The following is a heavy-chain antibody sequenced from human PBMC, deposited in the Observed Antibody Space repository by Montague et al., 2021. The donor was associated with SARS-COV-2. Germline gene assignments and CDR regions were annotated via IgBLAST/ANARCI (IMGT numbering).Heavy chain of an antibody. V-gene: IGHV4-34*01. J-gene: IGHJ5*02. CDR3: ARGRYSSGWYGRKNWFDP. CDR1: GGSFSGYY. Sequence: SETLSLTCAVYGGSFSGYYWSWIRQPPGKGLEWIGEINHSGSTNYNPSLKSRVTISVDTSKNQFSLKLSSVTAADTAVYYCARGRYSSGWYGRKNWFDPWGQGTLVTVSS. D-gene: IGHD6-13*01. CDR2: INHSGST.